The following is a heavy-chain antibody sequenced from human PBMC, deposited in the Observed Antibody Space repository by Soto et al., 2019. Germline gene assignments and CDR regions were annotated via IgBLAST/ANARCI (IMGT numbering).Heavy chain of an antibody. CDR1: GYTFTSYD. CDR3: ARGLDLATTVNAFDI. Sequence: ASVKVSCKASGYTFTSYDINWVRQATGQGLEWMGWMNPNSGNTGYAQKFQGRVTMTRNTSISTAYMELNSLRSEDTAVYYCARGLDLATTVNAFDIWGQGTMVTVSS. V-gene: IGHV1-8*01. D-gene: IGHD4-17*01. J-gene: IGHJ3*02. CDR2: MNPNSGNT.